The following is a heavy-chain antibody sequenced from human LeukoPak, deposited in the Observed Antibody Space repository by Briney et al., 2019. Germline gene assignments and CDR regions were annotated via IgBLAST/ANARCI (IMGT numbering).Heavy chain of an antibody. J-gene: IGHJ4*02. D-gene: IGHD5-12*01. CDR2: IDPSGSYT. CDR3: AALYSGYDYEDY. V-gene: IGHV5-10-1*01. CDR1: GYSFTSYW. Sequence: GESLKISCKGSGYSFTSYWISWVRQMPGKGLEWMGRIDPSGSYTNYSPSFQGHVTISADKSISTAYLQWSSLKASDTAMYYCAALYSGYDYEDYWGQGTLVTVSS.